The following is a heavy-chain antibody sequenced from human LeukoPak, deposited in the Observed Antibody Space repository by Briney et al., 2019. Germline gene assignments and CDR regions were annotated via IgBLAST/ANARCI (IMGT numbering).Heavy chain of an antibody. CDR1: GYSISSGYY. Sequence: PSETLSLTCTVSGYSISSGYYWGWIRQPPGKGLEWIGSIYHSGSTYYNPSLKSRVTIPVDTSKNQFSLKLSSVTAADTAVYYCARDLYYDSSGSDYWGQGTLVTVSS. CDR3: ARDLYYDSSGSDY. J-gene: IGHJ4*02. V-gene: IGHV4-38-2*02. D-gene: IGHD3-22*01. CDR2: IYHSGST.